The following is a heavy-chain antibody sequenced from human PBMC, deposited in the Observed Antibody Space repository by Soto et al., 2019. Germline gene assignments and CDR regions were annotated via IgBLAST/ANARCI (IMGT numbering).Heavy chain of an antibody. CDR1: GGSISSGGYY. CDR3: ARTTIFGVVNTYYFDY. CDR2: IYYSGST. D-gene: IGHD3-3*01. V-gene: IGHV4-31*02. J-gene: IGHJ4*02. Sequence: SETLSLTCTVSGGSISSGGYYWSWIRQHPGRGLEWIGYIYYSGSTYYNPSLKSRVTISVDTSKNQSSLKLSSVTAADTAVYYCARTTIFGVVNTYYFDYWGQGTLVTVSS.